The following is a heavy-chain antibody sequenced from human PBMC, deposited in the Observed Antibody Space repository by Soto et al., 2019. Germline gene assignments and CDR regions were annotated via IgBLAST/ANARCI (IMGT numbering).Heavy chain of an antibody. CDR2: IYYSGST. D-gene: IGHD3-22*01. J-gene: IGHJ5*02. V-gene: IGHV4-30-4*01. CDR3: ARRRPTYYDSSGGQGNWFDP. CDR1: GGSISSGDYY. Sequence: PSETLSLTCTVSGGSISSGDYYWSWIRQPPGKGLEWIGYIYYSGSTYYNPSLKSRVTISVDTSKNQFSLKLSSVTAADTAVYYCARRRPTYYDSSGGQGNWFDPWGQGTLVTVSS.